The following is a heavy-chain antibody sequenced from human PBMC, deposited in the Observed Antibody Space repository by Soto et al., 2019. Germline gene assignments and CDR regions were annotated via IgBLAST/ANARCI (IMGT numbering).Heavy chain of an antibody. Sequence: QVQLVQSGAEVKKPGASEKVSCKASGYTFTSYYMHWVRQAPGQGLAWMGIINPSGGSTSYAQKIHGGDTMTRDTPTSTVYMELSSVRSEDTAVYYCAREHALELPLDYWGQGTLVTVSS. D-gene: IGHD1-7*01. CDR1: GYTFTSYY. CDR3: AREHALELPLDY. CDR2: INPSGGST. V-gene: IGHV1-46*01. J-gene: IGHJ4*02.